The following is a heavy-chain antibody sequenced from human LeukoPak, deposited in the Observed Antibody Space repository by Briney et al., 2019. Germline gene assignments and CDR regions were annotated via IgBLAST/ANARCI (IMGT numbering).Heavy chain of an antibody. CDR1: GFTFSTYV. J-gene: IGHJ4*02. CDR2: IRGTTDNT. V-gene: IGHV3-23*01. Sequence: GGSLRLSCAASGFTFSTYVMSWVHQAPGKGLEWVSSIRGTTDNTYYADSVKGRFTISRDNSKNTLYLQMNSLRAEDTAVYYCAKYCSGGSCYSGLDYWGQGTLVTVSS. D-gene: IGHD2-15*01. CDR3: AKYCSGGSCYSGLDY.